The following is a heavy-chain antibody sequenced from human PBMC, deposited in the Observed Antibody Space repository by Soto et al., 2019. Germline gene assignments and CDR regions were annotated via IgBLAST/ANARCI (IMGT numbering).Heavy chain of an antibody. J-gene: IGHJ5*02. CDR2: IYYSGST. D-gene: IGHD1-26*01. CDR3: ARARGRAGGWFDP. V-gene: IGHV4-31*03. CDR1: GGSISSGGYY. Sequence: QVQLQESGPGLVKPSQTLSLTCTVSGGSISSGGYYWSWIRQDPGKGLEWIGHIYYSGSTYYNPSLKSRVTISVDTSKNQFSLELSSVTAADTAIYYCARARGRAGGWFDPWGQGTLVTVSS.